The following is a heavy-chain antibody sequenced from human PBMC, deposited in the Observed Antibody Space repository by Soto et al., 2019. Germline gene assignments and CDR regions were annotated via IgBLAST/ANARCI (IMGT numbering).Heavy chain of an antibody. Sequence: GGSLRLSCAASGFTFSSYGMHWVRQAPGEGLEWVAVISYDGSNKYYADSVKGRFTISRDNSKNTLYLQMNSLRAEDTAVYYCAKDRGSSGYQGYYFDYWGQGTLVTVSS. CDR2: ISYDGSNK. D-gene: IGHD3-22*01. V-gene: IGHV3-30*18. J-gene: IGHJ4*02. CDR3: AKDRGSSGYQGYYFDY. CDR1: GFTFSSYG.